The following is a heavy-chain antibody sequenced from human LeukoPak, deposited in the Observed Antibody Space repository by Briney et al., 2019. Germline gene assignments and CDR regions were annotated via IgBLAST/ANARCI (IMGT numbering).Heavy chain of an antibody. CDR2: MYYSGST. D-gene: IGHD6-19*01. V-gene: IGHV4-39*01. CDR3: ARHRDSSGWYDFDY. J-gene: IGHJ4*02. CDR1: GGSISSTSYY. Sequence: SETLSLTCTVSGGSISSTSYYWGWIRQPPGKGLEWIGSMYYSGSTYYNPSLKSRVSISVDTSKDQFSLKLSSVTAADTAVYYCARHRDSSGWYDFDYWGQGTLVTVSS.